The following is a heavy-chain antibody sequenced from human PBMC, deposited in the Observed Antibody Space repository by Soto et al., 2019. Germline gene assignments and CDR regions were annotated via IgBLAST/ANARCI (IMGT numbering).Heavy chain of an antibody. D-gene: IGHD3-10*01. J-gene: IGHJ6*01. Sequence: VGSLRLSCVTSVCTFSSYAMTWVRQGPGKWLEWVSSISGRADGTYYADSVKGRFTISRDNSKNTLYLHMKSLRAEDTGVYYCAKGNPRRDGSTWTIYYYGIEAWGQGTTVSVSS. CDR1: VCTFSSYA. CDR2: ISGRADGT. CDR3: AKGNPRRDGSTWTIYYYGIEA. V-gene: IGHV3-23*01.